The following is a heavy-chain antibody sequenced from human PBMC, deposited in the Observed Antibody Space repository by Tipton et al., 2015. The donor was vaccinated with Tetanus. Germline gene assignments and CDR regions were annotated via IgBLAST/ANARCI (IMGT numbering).Heavy chain of an antibody. V-gene: IGHV4-34*01. J-gene: IGHJ4*02. CDR1: GGSFSGYY. CDR2: INHSGST. CDR3: ASITLRARRSDFDY. Sequence: TLSLTCAVYGGSFSGYYWSWIRQPPGKGLEWIGEINHSGSTNYNPSLKSRVTISVDTSKNQFSLKLSSVTAADTAVYYCASITLRARRSDFDYWGQGTLVTVSS. D-gene: IGHD1-14*01.